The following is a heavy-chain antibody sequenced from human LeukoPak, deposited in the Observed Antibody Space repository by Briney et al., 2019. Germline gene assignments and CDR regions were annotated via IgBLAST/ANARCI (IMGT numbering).Heavy chain of an antibody. CDR2: INHSGST. V-gene: IGHV4-34*01. CDR1: GGSFSGYY. CDR3: ARGLKYFDY. Sequence: SETLSLTCAVYGGSFSGYYWSWIRQPPGKGLEWIGEINHSGSTNYNPSLKSRVTISVDTSKDQFSLKLSSVTAADTAVYYCARGLKYFDYWGQGTLVTVSS. J-gene: IGHJ4*02.